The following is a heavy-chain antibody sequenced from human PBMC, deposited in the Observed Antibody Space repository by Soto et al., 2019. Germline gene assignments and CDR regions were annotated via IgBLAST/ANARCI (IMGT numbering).Heavy chain of an antibody. CDR1: GYTFTNYW. CDR2: IYSGDYDT. D-gene: IGHD3-10*01. J-gene: IGHJ4*02. Sequence: GESLKISCKGSGYTFTNYWIGWVRQMPGKGLESMGIIYSGDYDTRYSPSFQGQVTISVDKSINTAYLKWSSLKASDTAMYYCARGDGGVIMDPFDYWGQGTLVTVSS. CDR3: ARGDGGVIMDPFDY. V-gene: IGHV5-51*01.